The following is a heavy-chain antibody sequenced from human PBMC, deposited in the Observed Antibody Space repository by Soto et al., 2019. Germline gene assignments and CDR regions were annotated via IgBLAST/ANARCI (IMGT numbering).Heavy chain of an antibody. Sequence: EVQLAASGGGLAQPGGSLRLSCAASGLTLSGYAMYWVRQAPGKGLEYVSGISSNGFGTSYANSVQGRFTISRDNSKNTVYLQMGSLRPEDMAVYYCARRAGPDFYYMDVWGKGTTVTVSS. V-gene: IGHV3-64*01. D-gene: IGHD6-13*01. CDR1: GLTLSGYA. J-gene: IGHJ6*03. CDR3: ARRAGPDFYYMDV. CDR2: ISSNGFGT.